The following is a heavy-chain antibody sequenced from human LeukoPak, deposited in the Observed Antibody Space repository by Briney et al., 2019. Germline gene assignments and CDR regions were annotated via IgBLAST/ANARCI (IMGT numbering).Heavy chain of an antibody. D-gene: IGHD1-14*01. Sequence: GGSLRLSCAASGFTVITNNMTWVRQAPGKGLEWVSVLYSDGNTKYADSVQGRFTISRDNSKKTLYLEMNSLSPDDTAVYYCARGVEPLAANTLAYWGQGTLVTVSS. V-gene: IGHV3-53*01. J-gene: IGHJ4*02. CDR1: GFTVITNN. CDR3: ARGVEPLAANTLAY. CDR2: LYSDGNT.